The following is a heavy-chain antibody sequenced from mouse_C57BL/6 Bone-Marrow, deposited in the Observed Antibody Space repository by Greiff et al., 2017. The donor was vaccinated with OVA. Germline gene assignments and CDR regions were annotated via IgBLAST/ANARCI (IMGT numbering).Heavy chain of an antibody. Sequence: QVQLQQPGAELVKPGASVKLSCKASGYTFTSYWMHWVKQRPGRGLEWIGRIDPNSGGTKYNEKFKSKATLTVDKPSSTAFMQLTRLTSEDSAVDYCARYWAYGMDYWGQGTSVTVSS. CDR1: GYTFTSYW. V-gene: IGHV1-72*01. J-gene: IGHJ4*01. CDR2: IDPNSGGT. D-gene: IGHD4-1*01. CDR3: ARYWAYGMDY.